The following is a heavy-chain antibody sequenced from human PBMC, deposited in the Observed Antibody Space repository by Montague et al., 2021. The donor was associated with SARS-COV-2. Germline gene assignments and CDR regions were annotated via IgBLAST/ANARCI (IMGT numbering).Heavy chain of an antibody. CDR1: GFTFSSYA. D-gene: IGHD1-26*01. V-gene: IGHV3-30*04. Sequence: SLRLSCAASGFTFSSYAMHWVRQAPGKGLEWVAVISYAGSNKYYVDSVKGRFTISRDNSKNTLYLQMNSLRAEDTAVYYCARTDGGSYFNAFDIWGQGTMVTVSS. CDR3: ARTDGGSYFNAFDI. CDR2: ISYAGSNK. J-gene: IGHJ3*02.